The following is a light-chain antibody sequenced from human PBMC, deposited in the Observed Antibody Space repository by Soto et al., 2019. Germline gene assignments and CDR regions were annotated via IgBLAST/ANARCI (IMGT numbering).Light chain of an antibody. CDR1: SIDVGGYDF. Sequence: QSALAQPRSVSGSPGQSVTISCTGTSIDVGGYDFVSWYQQHPGKAPKLMIYVVTKRPSGVPDRFSGSKSGNTASLTISGLQAEDEADYYCCSYAATHTYIXGTGTRSPS. CDR3: CSYAATHTYI. V-gene: IGLV2-11*01. J-gene: IGLJ1*01. CDR2: VVT.